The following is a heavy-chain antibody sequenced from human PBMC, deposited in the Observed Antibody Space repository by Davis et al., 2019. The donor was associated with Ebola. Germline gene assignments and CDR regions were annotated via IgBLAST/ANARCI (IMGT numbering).Heavy chain of an antibody. V-gene: IGHV1-18*01. J-gene: IGHJ6*02. CDR3: ARDGALGYCSSTSCSRYYYGMDV. Sequence: ASVKVSCKASGYTFTSYGISWVRQAPGQGLEWMGWISAYNGNTNYAQKLRGRVTMTTDTSTSTAYMELRSLRSDDTAVYYCARDGALGYCSSTSCSRYYYGMDVWGQGTTVTVSS. CDR1: GYTFTSYG. D-gene: IGHD2-2*01. CDR2: ISAYNGNT.